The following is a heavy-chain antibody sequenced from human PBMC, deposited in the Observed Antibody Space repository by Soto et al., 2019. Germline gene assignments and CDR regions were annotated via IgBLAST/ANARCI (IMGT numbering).Heavy chain of an antibody. J-gene: IGHJ1*01. V-gene: IGHV2-5*02. CDR2: IYWDDDK. D-gene: IGHD2-15*01. Sequence: SGPTLVNPTQTLTLTCTFSGFSLSTSGVGVGWIRQPPGKALEWLALIYWDDDKRYSPLLKSRLTITKDTSKNQVVLTMTNMDPVDTATYYCAHTPDAYCSGGSCYSAEYFQHWGQGTLVTVSS. CDR1: GFSLSTSGVG. CDR3: AHTPDAYCSGGSCYSAEYFQH.